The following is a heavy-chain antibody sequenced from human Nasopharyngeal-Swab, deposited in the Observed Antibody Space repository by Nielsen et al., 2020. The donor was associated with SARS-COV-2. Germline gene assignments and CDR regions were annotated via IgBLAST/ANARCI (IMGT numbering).Heavy chain of an antibody. V-gene: IGHV3-30*18. CDR1: GFTFSSYG. CDR3: AKDRRFGELFLPDY. CDR2: ISYDGSNK. J-gene: IGHJ4*02. D-gene: IGHD3-10*01. Sequence: GGSLRLSCAASGFTFSSYGMHWVRQAPGKGLEWVAVISYDGSNKYYADSVKGRFTISRDNSKNTLYLQMNSLRAEDTAVYYCAKDRRFGELFLPDYWGQGTLVTVSS.